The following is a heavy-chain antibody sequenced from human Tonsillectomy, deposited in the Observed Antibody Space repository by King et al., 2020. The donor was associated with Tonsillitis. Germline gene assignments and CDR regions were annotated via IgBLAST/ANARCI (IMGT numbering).Heavy chain of an antibody. J-gene: IGHJ6*02. CDR3: ATPLRYEAYYYYYGMDV. D-gene: IGHD1-14*01. V-gene: IGHV5-51*01. Sequence: VQLVESGAEVKKPGESLKISCKGSGYSFTSYWIGWVRQMPGKGLEWMGIIYPGDSDTRYSPSFQGQVTISADKSISTAYLQWSSLKASDTAMYYCATPLRYEAYYYYYGMDVWGQGTTVTVSS. CDR2: IYPGDSDT. CDR1: GYSFTSYW.